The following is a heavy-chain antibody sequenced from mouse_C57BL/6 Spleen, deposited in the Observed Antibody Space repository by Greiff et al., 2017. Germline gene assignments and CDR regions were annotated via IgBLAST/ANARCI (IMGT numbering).Heavy chain of an antibody. D-gene: IGHD3-3*01. Sequence: AELVRPGASVKLSCTASGYTFTDYYINWVKQRPGQGLEWIARIYPGSGNTYYNEKFKGKATLTAEKSSSTAYMQLSSLTSEDSAVYFCARGGDSFDYWGQGTTLTVSS. J-gene: IGHJ2*01. CDR3: ARGGDSFDY. CDR2: IYPGSGNT. CDR1: GYTFTDYY. V-gene: IGHV1-76*01.